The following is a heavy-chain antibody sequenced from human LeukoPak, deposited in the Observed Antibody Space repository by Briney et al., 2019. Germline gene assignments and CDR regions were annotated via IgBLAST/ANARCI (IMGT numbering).Heavy chain of an antibody. CDR3: ARACYDSSGFDAFDI. V-gene: IGHV4-34*01. Sequence: PSETLSLTCAVYGGSFSGYYWSWIRQPPGKGLEWIGEINHSGSTNYNPSLKSRVTMSVDTSKNQFSLKLSSVTAADTAVYCCARACYDSSGFDAFDIWGQGTMVTVSS. D-gene: IGHD3-22*01. CDR2: INHSGST. J-gene: IGHJ3*02. CDR1: GGSFSGYY.